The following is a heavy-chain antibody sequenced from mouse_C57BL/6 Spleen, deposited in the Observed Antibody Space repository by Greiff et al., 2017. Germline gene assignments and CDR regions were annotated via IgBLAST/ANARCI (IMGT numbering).Heavy chain of an antibody. CDR3: AREWDYDENWFAY. CDR1: GYSITSGYY. D-gene: IGHD2-4*01. Sequence: ESGPGLVKPSQSLSLTCSVTGYSITSGYYWNWIRQFPGNKLEWMGYISYDGSNNYNPSLKNRISITRDTSKNQFFLKLNSVTTEDTATYYCAREWDYDENWFAYWGQGTLVTVSA. CDR2: ISYDGSN. J-gene: IGHJ3*01. V-gene: IGHV3-6*01.